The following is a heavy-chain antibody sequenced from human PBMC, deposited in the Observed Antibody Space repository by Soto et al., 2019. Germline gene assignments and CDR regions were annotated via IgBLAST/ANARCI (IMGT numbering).Heavy chain of an antibody. Sequence: GGSLRLSCAASGFTFSTYSINWVRRAPGRGLEWVSFISGSSNTYYADSVKGRFTVSRDNARNSLYLQMNSLRAEDTAVYYCVRGGSARPDYWGQGTVVTVPQ. CDR3: VRGGSARPDY. CDR1: GFTFSTYS. J-gene: IGHJ4*02. CDR2: ISGSSNT. V-gene: IGHV3-48*01.